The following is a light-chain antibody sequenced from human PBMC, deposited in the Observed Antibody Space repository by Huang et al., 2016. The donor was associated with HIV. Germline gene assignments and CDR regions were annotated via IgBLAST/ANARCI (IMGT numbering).Light chain of an antibody. V-gene: IGKV2-29*02. J-gene: IGKJ2*01. Sequence: DIVMTQTPLSLSVTPGQPASTSCNSSQSLLYTDGTTYLYWYLQKPGRAPQLLIYEVSSRVSGVPDRFSGSGSGTHFTLKISREEAEDVGVYYCMQGLHLPYTFGQGAKLEIK. CDR2: EVS. CDR1: QSLLYTDGTTY. CDR3: MQGLHLPYT.